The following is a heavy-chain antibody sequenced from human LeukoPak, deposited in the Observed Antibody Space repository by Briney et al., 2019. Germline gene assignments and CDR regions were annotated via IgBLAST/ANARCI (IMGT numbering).Heavy chain of an antibody. D-gene: IGHD4-17*01. CDR2: ISAYNGNT. J-gene: IGHJ5*02. V-gene: IGHV1-18*04. CDR3: ARDYGDPGWFDP. CDR1: GYTFTGYY. Sequence: GASVKVSCKASGYTFTGYYMHWVRQAPGQGLEWMGWISAYNGNTNYAQKLQGRVTMTTDTSTSTAYMELRSLRSDDAAVYYCARDYGDPGWFDPWGQGTLVTVSS.